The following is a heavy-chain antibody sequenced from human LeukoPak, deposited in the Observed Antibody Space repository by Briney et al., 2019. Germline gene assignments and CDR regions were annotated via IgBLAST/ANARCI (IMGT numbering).Heavy chain of an antibody. CDR3: ARDRDSIVVVPAAKGDYYYGMDV. Sequence: SETLSLTCTVSGGSISSYYWGWIRQPPGQGLEWIGYIYYSGSTNYNPSLKSRVTISVDTSKNQFSLKLSSVTAADTAVYYCARDRDSIVVVPAAKGDYYYGMDVWGQGTTVTVSS. CDR2: IYYSGST. D-gene: IGHD2-2*01. CDR1: GGSISSYY. V-gene: IGHV4-59*12. J-gene: IGHJ6*02.